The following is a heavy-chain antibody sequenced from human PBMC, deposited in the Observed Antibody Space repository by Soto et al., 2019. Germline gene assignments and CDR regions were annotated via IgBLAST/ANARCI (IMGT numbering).Heavy chain of an antibody. CDR3: ARDSRYSSSSRMSWFDP. CDR2: ISSSGSTI. CDR1: GFTFSSYE. D-gene: IGHD6-6*01. V-gene: IGHV3-48*03. Sequence: GGSLRLSCAASGFTFSSYEMNWVRQAPGKGLEWVSYISSSGSTIYYADSVKGRFTISRDNAKNSLYLQMNSLRAEDTAVYYCARDSRYSSSSRMSWFDPWGQGTLVTVSS. J-gene: IGHJ5*02.